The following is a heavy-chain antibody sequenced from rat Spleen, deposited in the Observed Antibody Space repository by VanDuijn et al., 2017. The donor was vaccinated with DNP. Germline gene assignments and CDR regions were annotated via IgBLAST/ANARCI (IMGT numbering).Heavy chain of an antibody. Sequence: QVQLKESGPGLVQPSQTLSLTCTVAGFSLTRYHVHWVRQPPGKGLEWMGVMWSDGDTSFNSALQSRLTISRDTSKSQIFLKMSSLRTEDTATYYCARDIGTTAMDAWGPGTSVTVSS. V-gene: IGHV2-32*01. CDR3: ARDIGTTAMDA. J-gene: IGHJ4*01. CDR2: MWSDGDT. D-gene: IGHD1-5*01. CDR1: GFSLTRYH.